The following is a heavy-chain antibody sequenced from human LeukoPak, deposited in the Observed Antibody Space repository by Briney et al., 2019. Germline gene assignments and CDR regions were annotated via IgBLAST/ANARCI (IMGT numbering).Heavy chain of an antibody. CDR2: IYYSGST. CDR3: ARGRGETPTYYDFWSGYSPMYFDY. Sequence: SETLSLTCTVSGDSIREYYWSWIRQPPGKGLEWIGYIYYSGSTNYNPSLKSRVTISVDTSKNQFSLKLSSVTAADTAVYYCARGRGETPTYYDFWSGYSPMYFDYWGQGTLVTVSS. D-gene: IGHD3-3*01. J-gene: IGHJ4*02. CDR1: GDSIREYY. V-gene: IGHV4-59*01.